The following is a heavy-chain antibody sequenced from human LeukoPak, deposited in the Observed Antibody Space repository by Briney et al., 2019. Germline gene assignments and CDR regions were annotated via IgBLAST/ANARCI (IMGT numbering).Heavy chain of an antibody. CDR3: ATRDSSSPIDY. CDR1: GYTFTDYY. Sequence: ASVKVSCKVSGYTFTDYYMHWVQRAPGKGLEWMGLVDPEDGETVYAEKFQGRVTITADTSTDTAYMGLSSLRSEDTAVYYCATRDSSSPIDYWGQGTLVTVSS. V-gene: IGHV1-69-2*01. D-gene: IGHD6-13*01. J-gene: IGHJ4*02. CDR2: VDPEDGET.